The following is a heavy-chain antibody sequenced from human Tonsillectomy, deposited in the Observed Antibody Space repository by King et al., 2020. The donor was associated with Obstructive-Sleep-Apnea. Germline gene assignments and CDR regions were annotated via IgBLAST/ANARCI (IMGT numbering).Heavy chain of an antibody. CDR1: GGTFSSYA. CDR3: ARYYCSGGSCYSGSDDY. J-gene: IGHJ4*02. CDR2: IIPIFCTA. V-gene: IGHV1-69*01. D-gene: IGHD2-15*01. Sequence: VQLVESGAEVKKPGSSVKVSCKSSGGTFSSYAISWVRQAPGQGLEWMGGIIPIFCTANYAQKFQGRVTITADESTGTAYMELSSLRSEDTAVYYCARYYCSGGSCYSGSDDYWGQGTLVTVSS.